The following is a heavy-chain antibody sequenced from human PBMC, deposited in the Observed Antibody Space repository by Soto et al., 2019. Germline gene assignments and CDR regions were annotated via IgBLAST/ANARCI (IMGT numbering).Heavy chain of an antibody. V-gene: IGHV4-34*01. CDR2: INHSGST. CDR3: ARGHCSSTSCYEDY. J-gene: IGHJ4*02. CDR1: CGSFSDLY. Sequence: SETLSLTCAVYCGSFSDLYWSWIRQPPGKGLEWIGEINHSGSTNYNPSLKSRVTISVDTSKNQFSLKLSSVTAADTAVYYCARGHCSSTSCYEDYWGQGTLVTSPQ. D-gene: IGHD2-2*01.